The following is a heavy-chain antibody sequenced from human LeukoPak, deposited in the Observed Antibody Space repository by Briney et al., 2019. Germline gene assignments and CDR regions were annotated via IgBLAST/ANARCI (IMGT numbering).Heavy chain of an antibody. D-gene: IGHD5-24*01. CDR1: GFTVRSSY. V-gene: IGHV3-53*01. J-gene: IGHJ4*02. CDR3: VEDEGWVQYAS. CDR2: IYSGGSP. Sequence: PGGSLRLSCAASGFTVRSSYMSWVRQAPGKGLEWVSVIYSGGSPDYADAAKGRFTISSDNSKNTVYLQMNSLSAEDAAVYYYVEDEGWVQYASWGEGTLVGVSS.